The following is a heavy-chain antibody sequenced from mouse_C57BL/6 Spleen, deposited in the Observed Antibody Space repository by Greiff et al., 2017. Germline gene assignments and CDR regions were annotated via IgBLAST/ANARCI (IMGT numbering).Heavy chain of an antibody. CDR2: IYPRSGNT. Sequence: QVHVKQSGAELARPGASVKLSCKASGYTFTSYGISWVKQRTGQGLEWIGEIYPRSGNTYYNEKFKGKATLTADKSSSTAYMELRSLTSEDSAVYFCANWDVWYFDVWGTGTTVTVSS. V-gene: IGHV1-81*01. CDR1: GYTFTSYG. CDR3: ANWDVWYFDV. D-gene: IGHD4-1*01. J-gene: IGHJ1*03.